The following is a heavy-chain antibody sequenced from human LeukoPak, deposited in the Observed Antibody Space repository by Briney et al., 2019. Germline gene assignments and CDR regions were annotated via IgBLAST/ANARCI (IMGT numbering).Heavy chain of an antibody. J-gene: IGHJ6*03. CDR3: ARQADSSGYYYGYYYYMDV. V-gene: IGHV4-39*01. CDR2: IYYSGST. Sequence: KASETLSLTCTVSGGSASSSSYYWGWIRQPPGKGLEWIGSIYYSGSTYYNPSLKSRVTISVDTSKNQFSLKLSSVTAADTAVYYCARQADSSGYYYGYYYYMDVWGKGTTVTVSS. D-gene: IGHD3-22*01. CDR1: GGSASSSSYY.